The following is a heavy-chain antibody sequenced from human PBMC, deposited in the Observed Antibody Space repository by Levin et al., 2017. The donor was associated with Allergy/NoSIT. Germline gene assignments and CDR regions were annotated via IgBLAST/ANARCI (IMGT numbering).Heavy chain of an antibody. CDR2: ISSNGGGT. CDR1: GFTFSIYG. CDR3: ARGYYYGSGSYTLDY. J-gene: IGHJ4*02. V-gene: IGHV3-64*01. D-gene: IGHD3-10*01. Sequence: GGSLRLSCAASGFTFSIYGMHWVRQVPGKGLEYVSGISSNGGGTYYANSVKGRFTISRDNSKNTLYLQMGSLRAEDMAVYYCARGYYYGSGSYTLDYWGQGTLVTVSS.